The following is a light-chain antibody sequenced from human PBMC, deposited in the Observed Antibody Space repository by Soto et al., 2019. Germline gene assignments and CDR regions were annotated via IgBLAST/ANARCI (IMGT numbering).Light chain of an antibody. Sequence: QSVLTQPASVSGSPGQSITISCTVTSSDVGAYNYVSWFQQHPGKAPTLIISEVSNRPSGVSNRFSGSKSGNAASLTISGLQVEDEADYFCFSFTTDWTHVFGNGTKVTVL. V-gene: IGLV2-14*01. CDR3: FSFTTDWTHV. CDR1: SSDVGAYNY. J-gene: IGLJ1*01. CDR2: EVS.